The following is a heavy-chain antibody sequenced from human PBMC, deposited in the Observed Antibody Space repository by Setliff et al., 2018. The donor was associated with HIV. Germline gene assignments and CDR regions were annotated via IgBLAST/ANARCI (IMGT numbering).Heavy chain of an antibody. Sequence: RASVKVSCKASGGTLGSYAIHWVRQGPGQGLEWMGGIIPIFGTAKYAQKFQGRVIITADESSTTAYMELSSLRSDDTAVYYCATAQRDYYDRGRRNHYYIDVWGKGATVTVSS. D-gene: IGHD3-22*01. V-gene: IGHV1-69*13. CDR1: GGTLGSYA. J-gene: IGHJ6*03. CDR2: IIPIFGTA. CDR3: ATAQRDYYDRGRRNHYYIDV.